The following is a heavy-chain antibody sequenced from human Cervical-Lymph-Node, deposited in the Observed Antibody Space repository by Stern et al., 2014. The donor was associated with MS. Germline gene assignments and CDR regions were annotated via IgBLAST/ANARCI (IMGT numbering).Heavy chain of an antibody. CDR2: ISSGSHYI. J-gene: IGHJ5*02. V-gene: IGHV3-21*01. CDR3: VCVKDYSSRVFDH. Sequence: EMQLVEYGGGLVKPAGSLRISCEASGFAFYDYDMNWVRQTPGKGLEWVSTISSGSHYIYYADSVKGRFTISRDNAKNSLYLQMHSLRAEDTAVYYCVCVKDYSSRVFDHWGQGTPVTVSS. D-gene: IGHD2-2*01. CDR1: GFAFYDYD.